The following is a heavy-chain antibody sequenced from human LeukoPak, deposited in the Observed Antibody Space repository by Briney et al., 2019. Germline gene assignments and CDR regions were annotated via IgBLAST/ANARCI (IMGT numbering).Heavy chain of an antibody. J-gene: IGHJ1*01. V-gene: IGHV1-2*02. CDR2: INPNSGGT. CDR1: GYPFIGNY. Sequence: VSVKVSCKASGYPFIGNYIHWVRQAPGQGLEWMGWINPNSGGTNYAQKFQGRVTMTRDTSISTAYMELSRLRSDDTAVYYCARDFWSPPLTEYFQHWGQGTLVTVSS. CDR3: ARDFWSPPLTEYFQH. D-gene: IGHD2-8*02.